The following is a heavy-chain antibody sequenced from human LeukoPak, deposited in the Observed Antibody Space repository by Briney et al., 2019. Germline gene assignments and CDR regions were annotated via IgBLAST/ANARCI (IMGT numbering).Heavy chain of an antibody. V-gene: IGHV3-7*03. CDR2: IKQDGSEE. CDR3: VREGNWAY. J-gene: IGHJ4*02. D-gene: IGHD3-16*01. Sequence: PGGSLRLSCAASGFTFSSYWMSWVRQAPGKGLEWVANIKQDGSEEYYVDSVKGRFIIFRDNSKNILYLQMNSLRVEDTAVYYCVREGNWAYWGQGTLVTVSS. CDR1: GFTFSSYW.